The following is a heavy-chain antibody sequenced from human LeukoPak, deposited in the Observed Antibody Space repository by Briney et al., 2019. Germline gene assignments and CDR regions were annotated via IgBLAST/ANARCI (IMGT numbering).Heavy chain of an antibody. D-gene: IGHD6-13*01. J-gene: IGHJ6*03. CDR1: GGSFSGHY. Sequence: SETLSLTCAVYGGSFSGHYWSWTREPPGKALKWIGEINHSGGTNYNPSLKSRATISVDTSKNQFSLKLSSVTAADTAVYYCARGTAVGSMDVWGKGTTVTVSS. CDR3: ARGTAVGSMDV. CDR2: INHSGGT. V-gene: IGHV4-34*01.